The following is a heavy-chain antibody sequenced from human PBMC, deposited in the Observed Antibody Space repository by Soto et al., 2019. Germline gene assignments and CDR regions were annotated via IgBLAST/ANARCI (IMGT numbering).Heavy chain of an antibody. J-gene: IGHJ6*02. Sequence: QVQLVQSGAEVKKPGSSVKVSCKASGGTFSSYAISWVRQAPGQGLEWMGGIIPIFGTANYAQKFQGRVTITADEATSTAYMELSSLRAEDTAVYYCAREHSSGWYEPYYYCGMDVWGQGTTVTVSS. CDR1: GGTFSSYA. CDR2: IIPIFGTA. D-gene: IGHD6-19*01. V-gene: IGHV1-69*12. CDR3: AREHSSGWYEPYYYCGMDV.